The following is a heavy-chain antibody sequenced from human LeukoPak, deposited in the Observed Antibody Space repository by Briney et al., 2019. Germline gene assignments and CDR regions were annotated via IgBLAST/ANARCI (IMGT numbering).Heavy chain of an antibody. Sequence: PGRSLRLSCAASGFTFSSYGMHWVRQAPGKGLEWVAVISYDGSNKYYADSVKGRFTISRDNSKNTLYLQMNSLRAEDTAVYYCAKVEVATIGYYYYYYGMDVWGQGTTVTVSS. J-gene: IGHJ6*02. CDR1: GFTFSSYG. V-gene: IGHV3-30*18. CDR3: AKVEVATIGYYYYYYGMDV. CDR2: ISYDGSNK. D-gene: IGHD5-12*01.